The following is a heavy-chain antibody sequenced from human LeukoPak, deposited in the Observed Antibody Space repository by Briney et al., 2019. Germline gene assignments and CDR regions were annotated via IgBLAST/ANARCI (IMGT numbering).Heavy chain of an antibody. CDR2: INHSGST. CDR1: GGSFSGYY. CDR3: ASLGCSSTSCYEGDY. Sequence: SETLSLTCAVYGGSFSGYYWSWIRQPPGKGLEWIGEINHSGSTNYNPSLKSRVTISVDTSKNQFSLKLSSVTAADTAVYYCASLGCSSTSCYEGDYWGQGTLVTVSS. V-gene: IGHV4-34*01. J-gene: IGHJ4*02. D-gene: IGHD2-2*01.